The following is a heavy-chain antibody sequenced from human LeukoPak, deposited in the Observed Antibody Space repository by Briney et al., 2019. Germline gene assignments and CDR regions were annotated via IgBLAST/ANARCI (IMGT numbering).Heavy chain of an antibody. V-gene: IGHV3-48*03. CDR1: GFTFSSYE. Sequence: PGGSLRLSCAASGFTFSSYEMNWVRQAPGKGLEWVSYISSSGSTIYYADSVKGRFTISRDNAKNSQYLQMNSLRAEDTAVYYCARVLCDIVDCLYGMDVWGQGTTVTVSS. CDR3: ARVLCDIVDCLYGMDV. CDR2: ISSSGSTI. J-gene: IGHJ6*02. D-gene: IGHD2-15*01.